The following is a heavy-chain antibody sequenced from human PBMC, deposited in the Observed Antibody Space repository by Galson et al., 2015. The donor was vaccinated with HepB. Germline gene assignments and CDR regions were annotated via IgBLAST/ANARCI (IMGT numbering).Heavy chain of an antibody. Sequence: SAKVSCKASGFTLTSYYMHWVRQAPGQGLEWMGRINLSGGSTIFAQKFQDRVTMTRDTSTSTVYMELNSLRSDDTAVYYCVRDADYSQYWFDSWGQGTLVTVSS. CDR3: VRDADYSQYWFDS. D-gene: IGHD4-11*01. J-gene: IGHJ5*01. CDR2: INLSGGST. V-gene: IGHV1-46*01. CDR1: GFTLTSYY.